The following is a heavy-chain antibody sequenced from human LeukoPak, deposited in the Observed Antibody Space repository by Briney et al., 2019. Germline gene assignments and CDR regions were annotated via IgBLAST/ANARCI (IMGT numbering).Heavy chain of an antibody. CDR1: GFSFSRNA. CDR2: ISGSVDTT. Sequence: GGSLRLSSAVSGFSFSRNATSWDRQAPGRGMEWVSAISGSVDTTFYADSVTGPFTISRDNSKNTLYLQMDILRAEDTALYYCAKCAWFGDAPGGDFWGQGILVTVSS. J-gene: IGHJ4*02. CDR3: AKCAWFGDAPGGDF. D-gene: IGHD3-10*01. V-gene: IGHV3-23*01.